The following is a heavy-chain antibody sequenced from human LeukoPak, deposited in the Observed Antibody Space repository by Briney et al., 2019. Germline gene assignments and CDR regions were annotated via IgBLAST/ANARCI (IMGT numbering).Heavy chain of an antibody. V-gene: IGHV1-2*02. CDR1: GYTFTGYY. D-gene: IGHD4-17*01. CDR3: ARDPAYGEGYSDY. CDR2: INPNSGGT. J-gene: IGHJ4*02. Sequence: ASVKVSCKASGYTFTGYYMHWVRQAPGQGLEWMGWINPNSGGTNYAQKFQGRVTMTRDTSISTAYMELSRLRSDDTAVYYCARDPAYGEGYSDYWGQGTLVTVSS.